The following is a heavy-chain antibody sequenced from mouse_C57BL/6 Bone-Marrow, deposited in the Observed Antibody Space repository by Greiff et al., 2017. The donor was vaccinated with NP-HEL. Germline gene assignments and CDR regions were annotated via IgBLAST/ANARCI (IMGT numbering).Heavy chain of an antibody. Sequence: QVQLKESGAELARPGASVKLSCKASGYTFTSYGISWVKQRTGQGLEWIGEIYPSSGSTYYNEKFKGKATLTADKSSSTAYMELRSLTSEDSAVYFCAREGGLRQAMDYWGQGTSGTVSS. V-gene: IGHV1-81*01. J-gene: IGHJ4*01. D-gene: IGHD2-12*01. CDR3: AREGGLRQAMDY. CDR1: GYTFTSYG. CDR2: IYPSSGST.